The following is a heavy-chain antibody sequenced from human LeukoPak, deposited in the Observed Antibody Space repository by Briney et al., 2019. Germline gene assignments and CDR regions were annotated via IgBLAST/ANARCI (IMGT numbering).Heavy chain of an antibody. D-gene: IGHD3-10*01. CDR2: VSRSGSTI. Sequence: GGSLRLSRAASGFTFSDYYMSWVRQAPGKGLEWVSYVSRSGSTIYYADSVKGRFTISRDNAKNSLYLQMNSLRAEDTAVYYCASGGGVLLWFGDPHNYYMDVWGKGTTVTVSS. V-gene: IGHV3-11*04. J-gene: IGHJ6*03. CDR3: ASGGGVLLWFGDPHNYYMDV. CDR1: GFTFSDYY.